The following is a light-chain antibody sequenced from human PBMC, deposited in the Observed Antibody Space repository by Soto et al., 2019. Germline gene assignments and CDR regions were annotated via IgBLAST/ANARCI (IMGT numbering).Light chain of an antibody. CDR3: QVWDSSSDHVV. CDR1: NIGSKS. Sequence: SYELTQPPSVSVAPGKTARITCGGNNIGSKSVHWYQQKPGQAPVLVISYDSDRPSGIPERFSGSNSGNTATLTISRDEAGDEADYYCQVWDSSSDHVVFGGGTKLTVL. V-gene: IGLV3-21*04. J-gene: IGLJ2*01. CDR2: YDS.